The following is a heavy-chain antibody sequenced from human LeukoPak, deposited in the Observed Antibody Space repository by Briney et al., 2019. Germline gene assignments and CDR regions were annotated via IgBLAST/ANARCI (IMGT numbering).Heavy chain of an antibody. CDR2: IYHSGST. J-gene: IGHJ5*02. D-gene: IGHD2-2*02. CDR3: ARRLGYCSSTSCYREGNWFVP. CDR1: GYSISSGYY. Sequence: SETLSLTCAVSGYSISSGYYWGWIRQPPGKGLEWIGSIYHSGSTYYNPSLKSRVTISVDTSKNQFSLKLSSVTAADTAVYYCARRLGYCSSTSCYREGNWFVPWGQGTLVTVSS. V-gene: IGHV4-38-2*01.